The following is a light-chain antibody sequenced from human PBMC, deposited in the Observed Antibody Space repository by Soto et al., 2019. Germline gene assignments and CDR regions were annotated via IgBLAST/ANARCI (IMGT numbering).Light chain of an antibody. CDR2: EVT. CDR1: SGDVGGYDY. Sequence: QSVLAQPPSASGSPGQSVTISCTGTSGDVGGYDYVSWYQQHPGKAPKLMIYEVTKRPLGVPDRFSASKSGNTAPLTVSGLQAEDEADYCCSSYAGSDNPYVFGTGTKVTVL. V-gene: IGLV2-8*01. CDR3: SSYAGSDNPYV. J-gene: IGLJ1*01.